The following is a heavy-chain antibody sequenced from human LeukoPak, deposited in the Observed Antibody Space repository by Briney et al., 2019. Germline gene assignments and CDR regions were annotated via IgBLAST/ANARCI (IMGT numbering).Heavy chain of an antibody. V-gene: IGHV3-30*18. CDR2: ISYDGSNK. J-gene: IGHJ4*02. Sequence: GGSLRLSCAASGFTFSSYGMHWVRQAPGKGLEWVAVISYDGSNKYYADSVKGRFTISRDNSKNTLYLQMNSLRAEDTAVYYCAKDLLTYYDYVWGSYRFGGADYWGQGTLVTVSS. CDR1: GFTFSSYG. CDR3: AKDLLTYYDYVWGSYRFGGADY. D-gene: IGHD3-16*02.